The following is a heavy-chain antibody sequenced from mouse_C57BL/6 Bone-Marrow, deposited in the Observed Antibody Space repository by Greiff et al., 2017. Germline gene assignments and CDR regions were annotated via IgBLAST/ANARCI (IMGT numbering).Heavy chain of an antibody. CDR3: ARSFLKDY. J-gene: IGHJ4*01. V-gene: IGHV1-63*01. CDR1: GYTFTNYW. CDR2: IYPGGGYT. Sequence: QVQLKESGAELVRPGTSVKMSCKASGYTFTNYWIGWAKQRPGHGLEWIGDIYPGGGYTNYNEKFKGKATLTADKSSSTAYMQFSSLTSEDSAIYYCARSFLKDYWGQGTSVTVSS.